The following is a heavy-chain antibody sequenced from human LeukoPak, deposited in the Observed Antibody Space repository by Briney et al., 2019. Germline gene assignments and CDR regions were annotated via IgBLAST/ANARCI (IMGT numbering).Heavy chain of an antibody. Sequence: ASVKVSFKASGYTFTIYYMHWVRQAPGQGLEWMGIINPSGGSTSYAQKFQGRVTMTRDASTSTVYMELSSLRSEDTAVYYCARALEWLPNYYYYGMDVWGQGTTVTVSS. V-gene: IGHV1-46*01. CDR2: INPSGGST. CDR1: GYTFTIYY. CDR3: ARALEWLPNYYYYGMDV. J-gene: IGHJ6*02. D-gene: IGHD3-3*01.